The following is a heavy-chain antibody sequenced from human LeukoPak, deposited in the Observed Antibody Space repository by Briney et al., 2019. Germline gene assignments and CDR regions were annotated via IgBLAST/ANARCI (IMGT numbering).Heavy chain of an antibody. D-gene: IGHD2-15*01. CDR1: GITFNSYT. CDR2: ISSSSSYI. Sequence: TGGSLRLSCAASGITFNSYTMNWVRQAPGKGLEWVSSISSSSSYIYYAASVKGRFTISRDNAKNSLYLQMNSLRAEDTAVYYCASGGLAYYFDYWGQGTLVTVSS. V-gene: IGHV3-21*01. J-gene: IGHJ4*02. CDR3: ASGGLAYYFDY.